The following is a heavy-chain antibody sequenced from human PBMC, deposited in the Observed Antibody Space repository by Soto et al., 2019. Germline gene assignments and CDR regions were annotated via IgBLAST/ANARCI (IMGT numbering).Heavy chain of an antibody. V-gene: IGHV4-34*01. CDR3: ARGRVVLWLQLPVAFDI. J-gene: IGHJ3*02. D-gene: IGHD5-18*01. Sequence: SETLSLTCAVYGGSFSGYYWSWIRQPPGKGLEWIGEINHSGSTNYNPSLKSRVTISVDTSKNQFSLKLSSVTAADTAVYYCARGRVVLWLQLPVAFDIWGQGTMVTVSS. CDR2: INHSGST. CDR1: GGSFSGYY.